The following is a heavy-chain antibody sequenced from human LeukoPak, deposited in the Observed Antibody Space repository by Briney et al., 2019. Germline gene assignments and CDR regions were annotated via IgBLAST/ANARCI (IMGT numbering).Heavy chain of an antibody. CDR3: ASVYGSGSYPISTDAFDI. V-gene: IGHV1-46*04. D-gene: IGHD3-10*01. Sequence: GASVKVSCKASGYTFTSYYMHWVPQAPGQGCEGRGTINSSGGSTSYAQRLVGRVTMTRDTSTSTVYMELSSLKSEGTAVYYCASVYGSGSYPISTDAFDIWGQGTMVTVSS. CDR1: GYTFTSYY. CDR2: INSSGGST. J-gene: IGHJ3*02.